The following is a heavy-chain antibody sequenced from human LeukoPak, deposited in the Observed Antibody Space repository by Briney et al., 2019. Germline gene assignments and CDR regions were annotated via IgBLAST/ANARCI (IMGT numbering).Heavy chain of an antibody. Sequence: ASVKVSCEASGYTFTTYGFSWVRQAPGQGLEWMGWISAYNGNTNNAQKFQDRVTMSTDTSTTTASMELRSLRSDDTAVYYCARDYGSGSSLDYWGQGTLVTVSS. D-gene: IGHD3-10*01. J-gene: IGHJ4*02. CDR3: ARDYGSGSSLDY. V-gene: IGHV1-18*01. CDR1: GYTFTTYG. CDR2: ISAYNGNT.